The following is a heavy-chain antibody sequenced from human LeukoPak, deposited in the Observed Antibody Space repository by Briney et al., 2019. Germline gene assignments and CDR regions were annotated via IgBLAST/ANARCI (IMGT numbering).Heavy chain of an antibody. CDR3: ARDVGMIVVENYYYYMDV. J-gene: IGHJ6*03. CDR2: INWNGGST. D-gene: IGHD3-22*01. CDR1: GFTFDDYG. V-gene: IGHV3-20*04. Sequence: GGSLRLSCAASGFTFDDYGMSWVRQAPGKGLAWVSGINWNGGSTGYADSVKGRFTISRDNAKNSLYLQMNSLRAEDTALYYCARDVGMIVVENYYYYMDVWGKGTTVTVSS.